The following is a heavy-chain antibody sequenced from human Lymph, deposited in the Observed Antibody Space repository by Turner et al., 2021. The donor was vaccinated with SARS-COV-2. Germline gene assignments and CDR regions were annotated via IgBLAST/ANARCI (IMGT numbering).Heavy chain of an antibody. CDR3: ARGFDY. V-gene: IGHV4-59*01. CDR2: IYYSGST. J-gene: IGHJ4*02. Sequence: QVQLQESGPGLVKPSETLSLTCTVSGASISNYYWSWIRQPPGKGLEWIGYIYYSGSTNYNPSLKSRVTISVETSKNQFSLKLSSVTAADTAVYYCARGFDYWGQGTLVTVSS. CDR1: GASISNYY.